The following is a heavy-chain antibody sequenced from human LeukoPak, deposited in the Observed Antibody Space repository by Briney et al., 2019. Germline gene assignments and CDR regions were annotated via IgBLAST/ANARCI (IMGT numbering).Heavy chain of an antibody. CDR1: GGSISSSSYY. D-gene: IGHD3-22*01. CDR2: IYYSGST. CDR3: ARVDDSSGYYYYYYMDV. J-gene: IGHJ6*03. Sequence: SETLSLTCTVSGGSISSSSYYWGWIRQPPGKGLEWIGSIYYSGSTYYNPSLKSRVTISVDTSKNQFSLRLSSVTAADTAVYYCARVDDSSGYYYYYYMDVWGKGTTVTVSS. V-gene: IGHV4-39*07.